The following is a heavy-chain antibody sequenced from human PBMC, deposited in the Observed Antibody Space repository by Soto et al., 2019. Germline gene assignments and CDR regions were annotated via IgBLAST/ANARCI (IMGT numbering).Heavy chain of an antibody. J-gene: IGHJ4*02. Sequence: GGSLRLSCAASGFTFNNYAMSWVRQAPGKGLEWVSGISGSGGSTDYADSVKGRFTISRENSKNTLYVQMNSLRPEDTAVYYCAKDRASYYFDSSGYYFFDYWGQGTLVTVSS. CDR3: AKDRASYYFDSSGYYFFDY. V-gene: IGHV3-23*01. D-gene: IGHD3-22*01. CDR2: ISGSGGST. CDR1: GFTFNNYA.